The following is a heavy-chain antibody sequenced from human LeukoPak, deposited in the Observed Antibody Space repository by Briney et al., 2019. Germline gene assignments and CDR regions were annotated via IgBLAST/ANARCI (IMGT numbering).Heavy chain of an antibody. CDR3: ARSRVWSDYWGYFDY. CDR2: IYHSGST. V-gene: IGHV4-59*01. Sequence: SETLSLTCTVSGGSISSYYWSWVRQPPGKGLEWIGYIYHSGSTNYNASLKSRVNLSVDMAKNQISLKMSSVTAADTAVYYCARSRVWSDYWGYFDYWGQGTLVTVSS. CDR1: GGSISSYY. D-gene: IGHD3-3*01. J-gene: IGHJ4*02.